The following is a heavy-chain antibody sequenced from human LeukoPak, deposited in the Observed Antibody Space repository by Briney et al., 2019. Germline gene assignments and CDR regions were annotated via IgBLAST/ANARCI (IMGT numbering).Heavy chain of an antibody. CDR3: VRDRELHY. CDR1: GGFISIYY. CDR2: IYNSGST. J-gene: IGHJ4*02. Sequence: AETVSLICTVSGGFISIYYWSWVRQPRGEGLGCIGYIYNSGSTTYNPSIKSRATISVDTSKNQFSLKLTSMTAADTAFYYCVRDRELHYWGQGILVTVSS. D-gene: IGHD1-7*01. V-gene: IGHV4-59*01.